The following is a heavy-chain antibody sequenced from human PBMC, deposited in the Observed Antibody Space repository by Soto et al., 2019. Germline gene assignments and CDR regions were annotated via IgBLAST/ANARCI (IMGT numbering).Heavy chain of an antibody. CDR2: IYSGGST. V-gene: IGHV3-66*01. D-gene: IGHD2-15*01. CDR1: GFTVSSNY. J-gene: IGHJ6*02. Sequence: GGSLRLSCAASGFTVSSNYMSWVRQAPGKGLEWVSVIYSGGSTYYADSVKGRFTISRDNSKNTLYLQMNSLRAEDTAVYYWARDKVRYCSGGSCYYYYGMDVWGQGTTVTVSS. CDR3: ARDKVRYCSGGSCYYYYGMDV.